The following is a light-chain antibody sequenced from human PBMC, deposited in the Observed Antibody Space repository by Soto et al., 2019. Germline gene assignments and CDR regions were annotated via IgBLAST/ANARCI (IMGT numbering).Light chain of an antibody. CDR1: QSISYW. CDR3: QQYSSSSPT. J-gene: IGKJ2*01. Sequence: DIQMTQSPSTLSASVGDRVTITYRASQSISYWLAWYQQKPGKAPKLLIYGASSLESGVSSRFSGSGYVTEFTLTIDSLQPDDFATYYCQQYSSSSPTFGQGTNLEMK. V-gene: IGKV1-5*01. CDR2: GAS.